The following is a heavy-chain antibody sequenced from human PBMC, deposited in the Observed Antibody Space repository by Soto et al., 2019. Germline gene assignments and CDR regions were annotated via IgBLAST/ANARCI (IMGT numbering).Heavy chain of an antibody. CDR2: TSYDGGNP. CDR1: GFKSGSYG. CDR3: AKELSTLRRNCLDS. Sequence: QVQLVESGGGVVQPGRSLRVSCAGSGFKSGSYGMHWVRQAPGKGLEWVAVTSYDGGNPQYADSVKGRFTISRDNSKNTLYLQMDSLGTDDTAVYYCAKELSTLRRNCLDSWGQGTLVTVSS. V-gene: IGHV3-30*18. J-gene: IGHJ4*02. D-gene: IGHD2-2*01.